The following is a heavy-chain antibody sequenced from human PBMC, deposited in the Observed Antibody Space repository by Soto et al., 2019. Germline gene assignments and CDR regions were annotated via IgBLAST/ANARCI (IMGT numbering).Heavy chain of an antibody. CDR2: IKSKTDGGTT. Sequence: GGSLRLSCAASGFTFSNAWMSWVRQAPGKGLEWVGRIKSKTDGGTTDYAAPVKGRFTISRDDSKNTLYLQMNSLKTEDTAVYYCTTLTDYDYIWGSYLGDYWGQGTLVTVSS. CDR3: TTLTDYDYIWGSYLGDY. J-gene: IGHJ4*02. V-gene: IGHV3-15*01. D-gene: IGHD3-16*01. CDR1: GFTFSNAW.